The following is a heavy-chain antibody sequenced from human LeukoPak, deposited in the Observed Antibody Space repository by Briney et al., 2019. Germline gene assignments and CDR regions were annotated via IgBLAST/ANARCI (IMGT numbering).Heavy chain of an antibody. V-gene: IGHV4-61*08. Sequence: PSETLSLTCTVSGGSISSGDYCWSWIRQPPGKGLEWIGYIYYSGSTNYNPSLKSRVTISVDTSKNQFSLKLSSVTAADTAVYYCARLYNWNPRSSFDYWGQGTLVTVSS. CDR2: IYYSGST. D-gene: IGHD1-20*01. CDR1: GGSISSGDYC. J-gene: IGHJ4*02. CDR3: ARLYNWNPRSSFDY.